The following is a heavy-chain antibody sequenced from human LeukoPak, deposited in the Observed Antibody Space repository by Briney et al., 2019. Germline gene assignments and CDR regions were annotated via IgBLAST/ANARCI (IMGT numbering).Heavy chain of an antibody. J-gene: IGHJ4*02. CDR1: GFTFSSYA. Sequence: PGGSLRLSCAASGFTFSSYAMSWVRQAPGKGLEWVSAISGSGGSTYYADSVKGRFTISRDNSKNTLYLQMNSLRAEDTAVYYCSRDYPDYYGSGTYYKPIDYWGQGTLVTVSS. V-gene: IGHV3-23*01. CDR3: SRDYPDYYGSGTYYKPIDY. D-gene: IGHD3-10*01. CDR2: ISGSGGST.